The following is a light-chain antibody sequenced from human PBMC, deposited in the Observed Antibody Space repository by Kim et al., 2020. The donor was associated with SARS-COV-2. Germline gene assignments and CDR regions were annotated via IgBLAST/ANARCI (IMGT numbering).Light chain of an antibody. Sequence: ASVGDRVTVTCRASKGISNYLGYYQQKPGKVPKLLIYAAYALQSGVPSRFSGSGSGTDFTLTISSLQPEDVATYYCQKYNSATFTFGPGTKVVIK. V-gene: IGKV1-27*01. J-gene: IGKJ3*01. CDR2: AAY. CDR3: QKYNSATFT. CDR1: KGISNY.